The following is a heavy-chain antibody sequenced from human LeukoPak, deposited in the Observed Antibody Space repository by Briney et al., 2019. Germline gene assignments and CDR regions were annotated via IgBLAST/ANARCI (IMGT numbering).Heavy chain of an antibody. CDR1: GGSFSSYY. CDR2: INHSGST. D-gene: IGHD3-10*01. J-gene: IGHJ5*02. CDR3: ARGAHWITMVRGVRGWFDP. Sequence: PSETLSLTCAVYGGSFSSYYWSWIRQPPGKGLEWIGEINHSGSTNYNPSLKSRVTISVDTSKNQFSLKLSSVTAADTAVYYCARGAHWITMVRGVRGWFDPWGQGTLVTVSS. V-gene: IGHV4-34*01.